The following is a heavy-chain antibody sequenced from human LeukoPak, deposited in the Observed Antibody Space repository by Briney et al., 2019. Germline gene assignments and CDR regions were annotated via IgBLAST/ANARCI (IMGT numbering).Heavy chain of an antibody. D-gene: IGHD1-20*01. CDR3: ATGYNWNFDY. CDR1: GYTLTELS. CDR2: FDPEDGET. V-gene: IGHV1-24*01. Sequence: ASVNVSCKVSGYTLTELSMHWVRQAPGKGPEWMGGFDPEDGETIYAQKFQGRVTMTEDTSTDTAYMELSSLRSEDTAVYYCATGYNWNFDYWGQGTLVTVSS. J-gene: IGHJ4*02.